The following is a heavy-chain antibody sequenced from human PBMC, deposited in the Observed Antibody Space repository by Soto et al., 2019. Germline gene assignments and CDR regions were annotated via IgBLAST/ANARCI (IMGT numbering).Heavy chain of an antibody. V-gene: IGHV4-4*02. CDR3: ANWGGLNFPRRY. J-gene: IGHJ4*02. CDR2: VHQFVGT. Sequence: QVRLQESGPGLVEPSGTLSLTCAVSGGSIYTDDWWTWVRQTPGKGLERIGEVHQFVGTNYNPSLPSRVTISIDKSKNQFSLELTSVSAADTAVYYCANWGGLNFPRRYWVPGTLVPVSS. D-gene: IGHD3-16*01. CDR1: GGSIYTDDW.